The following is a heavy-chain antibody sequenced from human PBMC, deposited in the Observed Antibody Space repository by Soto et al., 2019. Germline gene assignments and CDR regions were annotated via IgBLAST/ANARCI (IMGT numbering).Heavy chain of an antibody. J-gene: IGHJ2*01. CDR1: GGSISSSDW. Sequence: QVQLQESGPGLVKPSGTLSLTCAVSGGSISSSDWWSWVRQPPGKGLEWIGEIYHSGSTNYNPSLKSRVTISVDKSKNQFSLKLSSVTAADTAVYYCARVVRAIVVVPAAIFDLWGRGTLVTVSS. V-gene: IGHV4-4*02. CDR3: ARVVRAIVVVPAAIFDL. CDR2: IYHSGST. D-gene: IGHD2-2*01.